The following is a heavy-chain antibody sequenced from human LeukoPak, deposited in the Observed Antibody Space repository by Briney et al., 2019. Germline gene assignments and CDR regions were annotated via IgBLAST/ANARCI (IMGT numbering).Heavy chain of an antibody. J-gene: IGHJ4*02. V-gene: IGHV4-59*12. CDR3: ARGWYRYYFDY. Sequence: PSETLFLTCAVYGGSFSPYYWSWIRQPPGKGLEWIGYIYYSGSTNYNPSLKSRVTISVDKSKNQFSLKLSSVTAADTAVYYCARGWYRYYFDYWGQGTLVTVSS. CDR2: IYYSGST. D-gene: IGHD1-26*01. CDR1: GGSFSPYY.